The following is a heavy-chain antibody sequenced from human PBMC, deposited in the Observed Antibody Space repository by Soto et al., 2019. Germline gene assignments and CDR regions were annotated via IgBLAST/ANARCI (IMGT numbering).Heavy chain of an antibody. Sequence: GGFLRLSCAASGFTFSSYSMNWVRQAPGKGLEWVSSISSSSSYIYYADSVKGRFTISRDNAKNSLYLQMNSLRAEDTAVYYCAREGIAAADPASFDYWGQGTLVTVSS. V-gene: IGHV3-21*01. CDR2: ISSSSSYI. CDR3: AREGIAAADPASFDY. J-gene: IGHJ4*02. D-gene: IGHD6-13*01. CDR1: GFTFSSYS.